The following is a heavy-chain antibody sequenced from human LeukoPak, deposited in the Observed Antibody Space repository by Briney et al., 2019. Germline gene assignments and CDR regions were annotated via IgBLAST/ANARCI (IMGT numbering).Heavy chain of an antibody. CDR3: ARVASLSTVARNYYYMDV. D-gene: IGHD2/OR15-2a*01. CDR1: GFTFSSYW. Sequence: PGGSLRLSCAASGFTFSSYWMSWVRQAPGKGLEWLANINQDGREKYYVDSVKGRFTISRDNAKNSLYLQMNSLRAEDTAVYYCARVASLSTVARNYYYMDVWGKGTTVTVSS. CDR2: INQDGREK. J-gene: IGHJ6*03. V-gene: IGHV3-7*01.